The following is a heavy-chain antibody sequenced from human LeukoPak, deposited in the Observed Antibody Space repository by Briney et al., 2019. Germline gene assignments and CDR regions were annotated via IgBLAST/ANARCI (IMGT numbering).Heavy chain of an antibody. D-gene: IGHD6-6*01. V-gene: IGHV3-33*01. J-gene: IGHJ4*02. CDR1: GFTFSDYG. CDR3: ARAHSSSSTFDL. Sequence: PGGSLRLSCAASGFTFSDYGIHWDRQAPGQGLEWVALIWYDGSKKYYADSVKGRFTISRDNTKNTLYLQLNSLRADDTAVYYCARAHSSSSTFDLWGQGTLVTVSS. CDR2: IWYDGSKK.